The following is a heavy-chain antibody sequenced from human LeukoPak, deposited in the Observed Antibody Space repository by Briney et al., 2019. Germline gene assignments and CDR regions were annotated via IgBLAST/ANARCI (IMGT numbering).Heavy chain of an antibody. CDR2: FYHSGIT. CDR3: AKQPYGRDWFDP. J-gene: IGHJ5*02. Sequence: PSETLSLTCTVSGGPISGYYWSWIRQAPGKGLEWIGNFYHSGITNYNPSLKSRVTILVDTAKNQFSLKLSSVTATDTAFYYCAKQPYGRDWFDPWGQGTLVTVSS. V-gene: IGHV4-59*08. D-gene: IGHD3-10*01. CDR1: GGPISGYY.